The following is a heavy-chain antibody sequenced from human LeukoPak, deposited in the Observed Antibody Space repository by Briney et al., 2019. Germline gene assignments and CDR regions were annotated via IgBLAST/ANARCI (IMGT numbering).Heavy chain of an antibody. J-gene: IGHJ5*02. CDR1: GGSISSSSYY. D-gene: IGHD3-10*01. Sequence: SETLSLTCTVSGGSISSSSYYWGWIRQPPGKGLEWIGYIYYSGDTNYNPSLQSRVTVSVDTSKNQFSLKLTSVTAADTAVYYCVRGPYGSGISNWFDPWGQGTLVIVSS. CDR2: IYYSGDT. CDR3: VRGPYGSGISNWFDP. V-gene: IGHV4-61*05.